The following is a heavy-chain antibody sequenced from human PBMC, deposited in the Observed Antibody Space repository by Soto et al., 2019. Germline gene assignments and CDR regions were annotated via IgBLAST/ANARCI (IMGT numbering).Heavy chain of an antibody. V-gene: IGHV3-23*01. CDR1: GFTFSSYA. CDR3: ARDITLWFGELLQDSYYYYYGMDV. Sequence: GGSLRLSFAASGFTFSSYAMSWVRQAPGKGLEWVSAISGSGGSTYYADSVKGRFTISRDNAKNTLYLQMNSLRAEDTAVYYCARDITLWFGELLQDSYYYYYGMDVWGQGTTVTVSS. CDR2: ISGSGGST. D-gene: IGHD3-10*01. J-gene: IGHJ6*02.